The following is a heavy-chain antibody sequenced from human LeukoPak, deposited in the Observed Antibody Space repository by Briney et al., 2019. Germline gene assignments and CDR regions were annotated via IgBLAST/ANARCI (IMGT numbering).Heavy chain of an antibody. D-gene: IGHD2/OR15-2a*01. CDR1: GDSVSSNSAA. CDR3: AGAFLGVAGLPEGGNWFDP. J-gene: IGHJ5*02. V-gene: IGHV6-1*01. Sequence: SQTLSLTCAISGDSVSSNSAAWNWIRQSPSRGLEWLGRTYYRSKWYNDYAVSVRSRITINPDTSKNQFSLQLNSVTPEDTAVYYCAGAFLGVAGLPEGGNWFDPWGQGTLVTVSS. CDR2: TYYRSKWYN.